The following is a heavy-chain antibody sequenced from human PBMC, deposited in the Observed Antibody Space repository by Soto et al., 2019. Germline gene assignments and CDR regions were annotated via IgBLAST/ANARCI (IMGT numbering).Heavy chain of an antibody. D-gene: IGHD1-7*01. CDR3: AGITGTTSQYNWFDP. CDR2: INHSGST. V-gene: IGHV4-34*01. J-gene: IGHJ5*02. CDR1: GGSFSGYY. Sequence: SETLSLTCAVYGGSFSGYYWSWIRQPPGKGLEWIGEINHSGSTNYNPSLKSRVTISVDTSKNQFSLELSSVTAADTAVYYCAGITGTTSQYNWFDPWGQGTLVTVSS.